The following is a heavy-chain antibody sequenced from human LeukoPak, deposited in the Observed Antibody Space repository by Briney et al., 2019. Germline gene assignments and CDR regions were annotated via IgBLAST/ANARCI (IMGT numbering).Heavy chain of an antibody. Sequence: GGSLRLSCAASGFTFSSYGMNWVRQAPGKGLEWVSSISSSSSYIYYADSVKGRFTISRDNAKNSLYLQMNSLSAEDTAVYYCARTQGSGSYERYFDYWAREPWSPSPQ. V-gene: IGHV3-21*01. CDR3: ARTQGSGSYERYFDY. D-gene: IGHD3-10*01. CDR2: ISSSSSYI. CDR1: GFTFSSYG. J-gene: IGHJ4*02.